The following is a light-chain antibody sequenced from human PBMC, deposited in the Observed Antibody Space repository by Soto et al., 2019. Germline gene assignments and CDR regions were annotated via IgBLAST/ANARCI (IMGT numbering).Light chain of an antibody. CDR1: QDIAIY. Sequence: IQLTQSPSSLSASVGDRVTITCRASQDIAIYLAWYQQKPGEAPKLLIYAASTLYGGVPSRFSGSGSGTDFTLTISSLQPEDFATYYCQQSYTTSINFGQGTRLEIK. CDR3: QQSYTTSIN. CDR2: AAS. J-gene: IGKJ5*01. V-gene: IGKV1-39*01.